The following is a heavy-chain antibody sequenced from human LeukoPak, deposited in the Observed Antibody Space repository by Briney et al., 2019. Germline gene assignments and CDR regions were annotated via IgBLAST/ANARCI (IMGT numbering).Heavy chain of an antibody. CDR2: ISYDGSNK. V-gene: IGHV3-30-3*01. J-gene: IGHJ4*02. CDR1: GFTFSSYA. D-gene: IGHD1-26*01. CDR3: AKGFGGGATDVIYY. Sequence: GGSLRLSCAASGFTFSSYAMHWVRQAPGKGLEWVAVISYDGSNKYYADSVKGRFTISRDNSKNTLYLQMNSLRAEDTAVYYCAKGFGGGATDVIYYWGQGNLVTVSS.